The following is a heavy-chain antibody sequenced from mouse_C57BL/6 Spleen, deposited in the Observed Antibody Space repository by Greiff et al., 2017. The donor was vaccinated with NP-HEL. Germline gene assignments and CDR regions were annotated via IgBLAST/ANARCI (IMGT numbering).Heavy chain of an antibody. Sequence: VQLQQPGAELVKPGASVKLSCKASGYTFTSYWMQWVKQRPGQGLEWIGEIDPSDSYTNYNQKFKGKATLTVDTSSSTAYMQLSSLTSEDSAVYYCARPITDYWGQGTTLTVSS. CDR1: GYTFTSYW. CDR3: ARPITDY. J-gene: IGHJ2*01. V-gene: IGHV1-50*01. D-gene: IGHD1-3*01. CDR2: IDPSDSYT.